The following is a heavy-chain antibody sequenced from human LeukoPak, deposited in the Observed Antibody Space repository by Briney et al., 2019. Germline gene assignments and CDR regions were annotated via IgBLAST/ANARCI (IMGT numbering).Heavy chain of an antibody. V-gene: IGHV3-23*01. CDR2: ISVTGGRT. CDR3: AKAHAGDYLFDAFDI. Sequence: QPGGSLRLSCAASGFTFTSYAMSWVRQAPGKGLEWVSAISVTGGRTHYVYSVRGRLTISRDNSKNTLYLQMNSLRAEDTAVYYCAKAHAGDYLFDAFDIWGQGTMVTVSS. J-gene: IGHJ3*02. D-gene: IGHD4-17*01. CDR1: GFTFTSYA.